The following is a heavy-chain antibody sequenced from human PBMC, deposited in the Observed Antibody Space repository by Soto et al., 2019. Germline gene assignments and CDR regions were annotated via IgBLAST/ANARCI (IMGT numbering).Heavy chain of an antibody. Sequence: LSLTCAVSGGSFRGFYWTWIRQSPGKGLQWIGEIYHSGNTRNNPSLKSRVTMSVDKSNNQFSLNLMSVTAADTATYYCARDSRAGCSSTDCYMSWGRGILVTVSS. CDR1: GGSFRGFY. J-gene: IGHJ5*02. CDR2: IYHSGNT. D-gene: IGHD2-2*01. V-gene: IGHV4-34*01. CDR3: ARDSRAGCSSTDCYMS.